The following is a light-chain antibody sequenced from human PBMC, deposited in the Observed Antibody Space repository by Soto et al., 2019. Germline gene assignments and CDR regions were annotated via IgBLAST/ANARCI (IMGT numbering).Light chain of an antibody. CDR2: WAS. CDR3: QQYYSTPSPT. J-gene: IGKJ4*01. CDR1: QSVLYSSNNKNY. V-gene: IGKV4-1*01. Sequence: DIVMTQSPDSLAVSLGERATINCKSSQSVLYSSNNKNYLAWYQQKPGQPPKLLIYWASTRESGVPDRFSGSGSGTDFTLIISSLQAEDVAVYHCQQYYSTPSPTFGGGTKVEIK.